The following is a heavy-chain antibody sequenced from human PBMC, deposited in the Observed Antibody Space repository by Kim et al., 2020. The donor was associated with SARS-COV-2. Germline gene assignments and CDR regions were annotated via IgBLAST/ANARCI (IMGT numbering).Heavy chain of an antibody. V-gene: IGHV3-30*18. CDR3: AKGGYDFWSGYYNYYGMDV. CDR2: ISYDGSNK. Sequence: GGSLRLSCAASGFTFSSYGMHWVRQAPGKGLEWVAVISYDGSNKYYADSVKGRFTISRDNSKNTLYLQMNSLRAEDTAVYYCAKGGYDFWSGYYNYYGMDVWGQGTTVTVSS. J-gene: IGHJ6*02. CDR1: GFTFSSYG. D-gene: IGHD3-3*01.